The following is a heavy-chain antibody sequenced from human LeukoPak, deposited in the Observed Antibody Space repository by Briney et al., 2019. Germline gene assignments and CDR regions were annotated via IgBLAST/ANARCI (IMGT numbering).Heavy chain of an antibody. D-gene: IGHD3-22*01. CDR3: ARDAKTLYYYDSSGLAVD. V-gene: IGHV3-21*01. CDR2: ISSSSSSYI. CDR1: GFTFSSYS. J-gene: IGHJ4*02. Sequence: GGSLRLSCAASGFTFSSYSMNWVRQAPGKGLEWVSSISSSSSSYIYYADSVKGRFTISRDNAKNSLYLQMNSLRAEDTAVYYCARDAKTLYYYDSSGLAVDWGQGTLVTVSS.